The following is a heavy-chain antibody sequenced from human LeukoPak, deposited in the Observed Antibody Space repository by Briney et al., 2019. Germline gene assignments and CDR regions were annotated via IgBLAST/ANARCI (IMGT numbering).Heavy chain of an antibody. D-gene: IGHD2-2*01. CDR1: GYTFTGYY. V-gene: IGHV1-2*06. CDR2: INPNSGGT. J-gene: IGHJ4*02. CDR3: ARVIGLGYCSSTSCYPADYYFDY. Sequence: ASVKVSCKASGYTFTGYYIHWVRQAPGQGLEWMGRINPNSGGTNYAQKFQGRVTMTRDTSISTAYMELSRLRSDDTAVYYCARVIGLGYCSSTSCYPADYYFDYWGQGTLVTVSS.